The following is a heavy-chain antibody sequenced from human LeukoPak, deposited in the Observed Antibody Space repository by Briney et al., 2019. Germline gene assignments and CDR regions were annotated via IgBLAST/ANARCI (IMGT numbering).Heavy chain of an antibody. Sequence: GGSLRLSCAASGFSFSSYAMSWVRQAPGKGLEWVSVTSAGGSGTYYADSVKGRFTISRDNSKNTLYLQMNSLRAKDTAVYYCAKDGRDSSGWYRNYYDYWGQGTLVTVSS. CDR1: GFSFSSYA. D-gene: IGHD6-19*01. CDR2: TSAGGSGT. CDR3: AKDGRDSSGWYRNYYDY. J-gene: IGHJ4*02. V-gene: IGHV3-23*01.